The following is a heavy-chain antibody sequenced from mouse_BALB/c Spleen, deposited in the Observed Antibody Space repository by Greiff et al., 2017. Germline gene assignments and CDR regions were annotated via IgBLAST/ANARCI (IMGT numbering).Heavy chain of an antibody. J-gene: IGHJ3*01. CDR3: ARSRYYGPFAY. CDR1: GFNIKDTY. CDR2: IDPANGNT. Sequence: QLQQSGAELVKPGASVKLSCTASGFNIKDTYMHWVKQRPEQGLEWIGRIDPANGNTKYDPKFQGKATITADTSSNTAYLQLSSLTSEDTAVYYCARSRYYGPFAYWGQGTLVTVSA. V-gene: IGHV14-3*02. D-gene: IGHD1-2*01.